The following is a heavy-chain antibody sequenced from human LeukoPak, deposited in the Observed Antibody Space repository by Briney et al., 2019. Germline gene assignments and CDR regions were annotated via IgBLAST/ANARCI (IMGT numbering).Heavy chain of an antibody. Sequence: ASVKVSCKASGGTFSSYAITWVRQAPGQGLEWMGRIIPILGIANYAQKFQGRVTITADKSTSTAYMELSSLRSEDTAMYYYARLTEKNYYDNWGQGTLVTVSS. D-gene: IGHD3-22*01. J-gene: IGHJ1*01. CDR3: ARLTEKNYYDN. V-gene: IGHV1-69*04. CDR2: IIPILGIA. CDR1: GGTFSSYA.